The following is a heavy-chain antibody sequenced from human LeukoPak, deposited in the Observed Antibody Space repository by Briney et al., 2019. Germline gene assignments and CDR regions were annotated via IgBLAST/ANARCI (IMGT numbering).Heavy chain of an antibody. CDR2: IYDSGST. V-gene: IGHV4-39*01. J-gene: IGHJ5*01. CDR1: GGSIRSSYYY. Sequence: KPSETLSLTCTVSGGSIRSSYYYWGWIRQPPGKGLEWIGSIYDSGSTYYNPSLKSRVTISVDTSKNQFSLKLSSVTAADTAVYYCARAPNFEELVSWGQGALVIVSS. CDR3: ARAPNFEELVS.